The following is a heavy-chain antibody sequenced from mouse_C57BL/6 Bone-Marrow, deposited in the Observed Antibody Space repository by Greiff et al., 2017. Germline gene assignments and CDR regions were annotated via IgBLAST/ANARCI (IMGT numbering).Heavy chain of an antibody. CDR1: GYTFTSYW. Sequence: VQLQQPGAELVKPGASVKMSCKASGYTFTSYWITWVKQRPGQGLEWIGDIYPGSGSTNYNEKFKSKATLTVDTSSSTAYMQLSSLTSEDSAVYYCARGYYYGSSYNYFDYWGQGTTLTVSS. CDR3: ARGYYYGSSYNYFDY. D-gene: IGHD1-1*01. CDR2: IYPGSGST. V-gene: IGHV1-55*01. J-gene: IGHJ2*01.